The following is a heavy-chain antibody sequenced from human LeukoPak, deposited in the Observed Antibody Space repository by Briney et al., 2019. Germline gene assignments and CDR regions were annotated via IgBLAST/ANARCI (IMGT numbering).Heavy chain of an antibody. Sequence: SETLSLTSAVYGGSFSGYYWSWIRQPPGKGLEWIGEINHSGSTNYNPSLKSRVTISVDTSKNQFSLKLSSVTAADTAVYYCARGGDSYGWYYWGQGTLVTVSS. D-gene: IGHD5-18*01. CDR1: GGSFSGYY. J-gene: IGHJ4*02. CDR3: ARGGDSYGWYY. V-gene: IGHV4-34*01. CDR2: INHSGST.